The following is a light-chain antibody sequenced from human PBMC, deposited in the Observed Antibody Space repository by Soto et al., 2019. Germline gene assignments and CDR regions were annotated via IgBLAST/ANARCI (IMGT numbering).Light chain of an antibody. CDR3: CSYAGSYTLYV. V-gene: IGLV2-11*01. J-gene: IGLJ1*01. Sequence: QSVLTQPRSVSGSPGQSVTISCTGTSSDVGGYNYVSWYQQHAGKAHKLMIYDFSKRPSGVPDRFSGSKSGNTASLTISGLQAEDEADYYCCSYAGSYTLYVFGTGTKLTVL. CDR2: DFS. CDR1: SSDVGGYNY.